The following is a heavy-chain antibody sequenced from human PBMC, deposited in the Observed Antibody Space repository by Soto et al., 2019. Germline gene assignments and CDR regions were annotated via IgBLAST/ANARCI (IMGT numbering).Heavy chain of an antibody. J-gene: IGHJ4*02. CDR3: AKAYRMGASYFDY. Sequence: PGGSLRLSCAASGFSFSNYAMNWVRQAPGKGLEWVSEISGSDGSTDYADSVKGRFTISRDNSKNTLYLQMNSLRAEDTAVYYCAKAYRMGASYFDYWGQGTLVTVSS. D-gene: IGHD1-26*01. CDR2: ISGSDGST. CDR1: GFSFSNYA. V-gene: IGHV3-23*01.